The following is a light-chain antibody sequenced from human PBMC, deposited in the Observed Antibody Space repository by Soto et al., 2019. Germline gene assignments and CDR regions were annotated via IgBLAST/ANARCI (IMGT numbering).Light chain of an antibody. V-gene: IGKV1-6*01. J-gene: IGKJ1*01. CDR1: QGIRND. Sequence: AIHMTQSPSSLSASVGDRVTITCRASQGIRNDLGWYQKKPGKAPKLLIFAAFNLQSGVPSRFGGGGSGTDFTLTISSLQPEDFATYYCLQHFNFSWTFGQGTKVEIK. CDR2: AAF. CDR3: LQHFNFSWT.